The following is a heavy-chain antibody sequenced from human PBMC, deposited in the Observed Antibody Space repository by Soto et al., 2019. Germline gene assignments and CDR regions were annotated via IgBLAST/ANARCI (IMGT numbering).Heavy chain of an antibody. V-gene: IGHV3-72*01. CDR1: GFTFSDHY. D-gene: IGHD3-22*01. CDR3: ARVQSYYDSSGLTEDY. CDR2: SRNKANIYTT. J-gene: IGHJ4*02. Sequence: GGSLRLSCAASGFTFSDHYMDWVRQAPGKGLEWVGRSRNKANIYTTEYAASVKGRFTISRDDSKNSLYLHMNSLKTEDTAVYYCARVQSYYDSSGLTEDYRGQGTLVTVSS.